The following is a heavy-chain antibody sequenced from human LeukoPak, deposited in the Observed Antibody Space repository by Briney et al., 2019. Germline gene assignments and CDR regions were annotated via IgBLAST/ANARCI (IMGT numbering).Heavy chain of an antibody. CDR1: GFTFSSYS. D-gene: IGHD1-14*01. V-gene: IGHV3-21*01. CDR3: AREVPESDPFDY. CDR2: ISSSSSYI. Sequence: PGRSLRLSCAASGFTFSSYSMNWVRQAPGKGLEWVSSISSSSSYIYYADSVKGRFTISRDNAKNSLYLQMNSLRAEDTAVYYCAREVPESDPFDYWGQGTPVTVSS. J-gene: IGHJ4*02.